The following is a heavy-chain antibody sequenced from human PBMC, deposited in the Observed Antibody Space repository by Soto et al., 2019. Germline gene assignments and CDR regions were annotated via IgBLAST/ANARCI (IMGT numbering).Heavy chain of an antibody. CDR3: ARYRRPVLRFLEWLSTATFDY. CDR1: GYTFTGYY. D-gene: IGHD3-3*01. CDR2: INPNSGGT. J-gene: IGHJ4*02. Sequence: ASVKVSCKASGYTFTGYYMHWVRQAPGQGLEWMGWINPNSGGTNYAQKFQGRVTMTRDTSISTAYMELSRLRSDDTAVYYCARYRRPVLRFLEWLSTATFDYWGQGTLVTVSS. V-gene: IGHV1-2*02.